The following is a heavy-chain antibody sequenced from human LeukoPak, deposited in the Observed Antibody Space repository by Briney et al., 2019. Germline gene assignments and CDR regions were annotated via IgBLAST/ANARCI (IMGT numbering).Heavy chain of an antibody. CDR1: GWSRSSSSYH. CDR2: IYYSGST. Sequence: TVPGWSRSSSSYHWGSNRQHPGKGLEWMGSIYYSGSTYYNPSLKSRVTISVDTSKNQFSLKLSSVTAADTAVYYCARHLIAVAADNWFDPWGQGTLVTVSS. CDR3: ARHLIAVAADNWFDP. J-gene: IGHJ5*02. D-gene: IGHD6-19*01. V-gene: IGHV4-39*01.